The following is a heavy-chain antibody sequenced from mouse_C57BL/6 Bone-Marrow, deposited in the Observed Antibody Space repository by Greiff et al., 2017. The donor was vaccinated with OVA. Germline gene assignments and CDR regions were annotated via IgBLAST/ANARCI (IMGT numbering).Heavy chain of an antibody. V-gene: IGHV2-9*01. Sequence: VHLVESGPGLVAPSQSLSITCTVSGFSLTSYGVDWVRQPPGKGLEWLGVIWGGGSTNYNSALMSRLSISKDNSKSQVFLKMNSLQTDDTAMYYCAKQGLPDQFPYYAMDYWGQGTSVTVSS. CDR2: IWGGGST. D-gene: IGHD3-1*01. J-gene: IGHJ4*01. CDR3: AKQGLPDQFPYYAMDY. CDR1: GFSLTSYG.